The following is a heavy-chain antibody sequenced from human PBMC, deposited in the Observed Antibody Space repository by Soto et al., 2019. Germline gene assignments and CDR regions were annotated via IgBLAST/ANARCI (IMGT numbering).Heavy chain of an antibody. CDR2: IGTAGDT. D-gene: IGHD6-13*01. J-gene: IGHJ6*03. CDR1: GFTFSSYD. V-gene: IGHV3-13*01. CDR3: ARAGAAAGFPYYYMDV. Sequence: EVQLGESGGGLVQPGGSLRLSCAASGFTFSSYDMHWVRQATGKGLEWVSAIGTAGDTYYPGSVKGRFTISRENAKNSLYLQMNSLRAGDTAVYYCARAGAAAGFPYYYMDVWGKGPKVTVSS.